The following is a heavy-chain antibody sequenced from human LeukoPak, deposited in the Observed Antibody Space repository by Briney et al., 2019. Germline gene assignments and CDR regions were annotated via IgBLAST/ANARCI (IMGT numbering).Heavy chain of an antibody. CDR1: GFSITNGFY. V-gene: IGHV4-38-2*02. J-gene: IGHJ6*03. CDR3: ARAHRVYVTSYNRHYSYMDV. CDR2: IYHSGNT. Sequence: PSETLSLTCTVSGFSITNGFYWDWIRQPPGKGLEWIGSIYHSGNTYYNTSLKSRLTISVDTSKNQFSLKLSSVTAADTAVYYCARAHRVYVTSYNRHYSYMDVWGKGATVTVSS. D-gene: IGHD1-14*01.